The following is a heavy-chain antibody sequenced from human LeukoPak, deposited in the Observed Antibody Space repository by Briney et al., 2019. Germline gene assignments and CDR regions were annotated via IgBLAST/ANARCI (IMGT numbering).Heavy chain of an antibody. V-gene: IGHV4-34*01. CDR1: GGSFSGYY. CDR2: INHSGST. J-gene: IGHJ5*02. CDR3: AREVPYCNSTTCYVWSDP. Sequence: PSETLSLTCAVYGGSFSGYYWSWIRQPPGKGLEWIGEINHSGSTNYNPSLKSRVTISVDTSKNQFSLKLSSVTAADTAVYYCAREVPYCNSTTCYVWSDPWGQGALVTVSS. D-gene: IGHD2-2*01.